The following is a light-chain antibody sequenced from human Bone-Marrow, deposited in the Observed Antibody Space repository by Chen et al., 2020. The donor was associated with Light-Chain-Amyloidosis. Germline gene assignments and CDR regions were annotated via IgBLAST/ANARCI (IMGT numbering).Light chain of an antibody. J-gene: IGLJ2*01. Sequence: YELTQPPSVSVSPGQTARITCSGDDLPTKYAYWYQQKPGQASVLVIHRDTERPSGISERFSGSSSGTTATLTISGVQAEDEADYHCQSADSSGTYEVIFGGGTKLTVL. CDR1: DLPTKY. V-gene: IGLV3-25*03. CDR3: QSADSSGTYEVI. CDR2: RDT.